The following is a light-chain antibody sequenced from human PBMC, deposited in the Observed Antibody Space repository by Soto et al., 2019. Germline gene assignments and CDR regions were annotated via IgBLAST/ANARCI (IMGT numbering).Light chain of an antibody. Sequence: DIVMTQSPDSLPVSQGERATINCKSSQIVLSNNNNYLAWFQQKPGQPPRLFIYWASTRGSGVPDRFSGSGSGADFTLTISNVEAEDVAIYYCQQYHSDPITFGQGTRLEI. V-gene: IGKV4-1*01. CDR1: QIVLSNNNNY. J-gene: IGKJ5*01. CDR3: QQYHSDPIT. CDR2: WAS.